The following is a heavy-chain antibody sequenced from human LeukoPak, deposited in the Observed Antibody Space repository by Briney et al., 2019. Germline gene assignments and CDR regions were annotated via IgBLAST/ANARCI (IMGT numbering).Heavy chain of an antibody. Sequence: PGGSLRLSCSASGFTFSTYAMHWVRQAPGKGLEYVSAIGSKGDSTFYADSVKGRFTISRDNSKNTLYLQMSSLRTEDTAVYYCVKASSDYYYDSWGQGTLVTVSS. V-gene: IGHV3-64D*06. J-gene: IGHJ5*01. CDR3: VKASSDYYYDS. D-gene: IGHD3-22*01. CDR1: GFTFSTYA. CDR2: IGSKGDST.